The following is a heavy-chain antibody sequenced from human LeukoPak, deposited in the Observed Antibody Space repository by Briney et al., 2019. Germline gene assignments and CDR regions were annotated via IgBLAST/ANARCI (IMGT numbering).Heavy chain of an antibody. Sequence: GGSLRLSCAASGFTFSSYAMSWVRQAPGKGLGWVSAIGGSGGSTYYADSVKGRSTISRDNSKNTLYLQMNSLRAEDTAVYYCAKDTASSWWYFDLWGRGTLVTVSS. CDR3: AKDTASSWWYFDL. D-gene: IGHD5-18*01. J-gene: IGHJ2*01. CDR1: GFTFSSYA. CDR2: IGGSGGST. V-gene: IGHV3-23*01.